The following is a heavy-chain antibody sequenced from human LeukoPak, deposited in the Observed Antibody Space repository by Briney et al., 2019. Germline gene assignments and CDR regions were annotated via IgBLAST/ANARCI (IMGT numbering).Heavy chain of an antibody. Sequence: GASVKVSCKTSGYTFTSYAVNWVRQAPGRGLEWMGWINTNTGNPTYVQAFTGRFVFSLDTSVNTAFLQISSLEAEDTAVYYCQILTENIDYWGQGTLVTVSS. V-gene: IGHV7-4-1*02. CDR2: INTNTGNP. CDR3: QILTENIDY. D-gene: IGHD3-9*01. CDR1: GYTFTSYA. J-gene: IGHJ4*02.